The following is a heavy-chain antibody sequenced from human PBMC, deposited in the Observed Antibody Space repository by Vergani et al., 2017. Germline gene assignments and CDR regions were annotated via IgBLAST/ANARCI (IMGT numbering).Heavy chain of an antibody. CDR3: ARDLQAGDSSGWYGTYDY. D-gene: IGHD6-19*01. J-gene: IGHJ4*02. CDR1: GFTFSSYS. CDR2: MSSSSSTI. Sequence: EVQLVESGGGLVQPGGSLRLSCAASGFTFSSYSMNWVRQAPGKGLEWVSYMSSSSSTIYYADSVKGRFTISRDNAKNSLYLQMNSLRAEDTAVYYCARDLQAGDSSGWYGTYDYWGQGTLVTVSS. V-gene: IGHV3-48*01.